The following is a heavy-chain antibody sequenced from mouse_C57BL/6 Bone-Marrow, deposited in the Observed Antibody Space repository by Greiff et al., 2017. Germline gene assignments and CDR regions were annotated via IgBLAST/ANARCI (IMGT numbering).Heavy chain of an antibody. CDR3: ARQGDYPFAY. CDR2: IYPGDGDT. D-gene: IGHD2-4*01. V-gene: IGHV1-82*01. Sequence: VQLVESGPELVKPGASVKISCKASGYAFSSSWMNWVKQRPGKGLEWIGRIYPGDGDTNYNGKFKGKATLTADKSSSTAYMQLSSLTSEDSAVYFCARQGDYPFAYWGQGTLVTVSA. CDR1: GYAFSSSW. J-gene: IGHJ3*01.